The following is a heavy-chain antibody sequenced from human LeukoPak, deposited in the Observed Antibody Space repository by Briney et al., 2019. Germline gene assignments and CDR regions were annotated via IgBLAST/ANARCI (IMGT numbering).Heavy chain of an antibody. CDR2: IKQDGSEQ. CDR1: GFTFISHW. Sequence: GGSLRLSCSVSGFTFISHWMSSVRQAPGKGLQWVANIKQDGSEQNYVDSVKGRFTISRDNAKNSLFLQMNTLRVDDTAVYYCARGGGHGDYWGQGTLVTVSS. V-gene: IGHV3-7*01. CDR3: ARGGGHGDY. D-gene: IGHD3-16*01. J-gene: IGHJ4*02.